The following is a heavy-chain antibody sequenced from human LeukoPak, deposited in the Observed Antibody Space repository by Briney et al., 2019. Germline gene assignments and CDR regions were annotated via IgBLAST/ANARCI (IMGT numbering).Heavy chain of an antibody. CDR1: GFTFDDYG. D-gene: IGHD6-13*01. Sequence: RGSLRLSCAASGFTFDDYGMSWVRQAPGKGLEWVSGINWNGGSTGYADSVKGRFTISRDNAKNSLYLQMHSLRAEDTALYYCAGVREGSSSWDPKKEYYYYYYMDVWGKGTTVTVSS. V-gene: IGHV3-20*04. CDR3: AGVREGSSSWDPKKEYYYYYYMDV. J-gene: IGHJ6*03. CDR2: INWNGGST.